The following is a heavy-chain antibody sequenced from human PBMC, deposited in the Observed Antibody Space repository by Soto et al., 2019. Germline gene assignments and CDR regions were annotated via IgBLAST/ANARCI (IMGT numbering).Heavy chain of an antibody. V-gene: IGHV3-7*01. CDR2: IKQDGSEK. Sequence: GGSLRLSCAASGFTFISSWTSWLCQAPGKGLEWVANIKQDGSEKYYVDSVKGRFTISRDNAKNSLYLQMNSLRAEDTALYYCARDRVLRFLEWLPYYGMDVWGQGT. CDR1: GFTFISSW. D-gene: IGHD3-3*01. J-gene: IGHJ6*02. CDR3: ARDRVLRFLEWLPYYGMDV.